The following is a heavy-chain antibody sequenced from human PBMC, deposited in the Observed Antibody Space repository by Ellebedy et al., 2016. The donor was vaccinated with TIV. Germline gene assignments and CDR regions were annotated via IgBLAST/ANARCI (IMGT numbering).Heavy chain of an antibody. V-gene: IGHV1-18*01. D-gene: IGHD3-9*01. CDR2: ISVYNGNT. CDR1: GYTFTSYG. J-gene: IGHJ5*02. CDR3: ARVAGRYWFDP. Sequence: AASVKVSCKASGYTFTSYGISWVRQAPGQGLEWMGWISVYNGNTNYAQKLQGRVTMTTDTSTSPAYMELRSLRADDTAVYYGARVAGRYWFDPWGQGTLVTVSS.